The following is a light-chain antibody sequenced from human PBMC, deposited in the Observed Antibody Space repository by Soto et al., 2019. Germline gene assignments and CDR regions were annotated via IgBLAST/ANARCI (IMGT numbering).Light chain of an antibody. CDR3: QQYYSTPLT. J-gene: IGKJ4*01. V-gene: IGKV1-6*01. CDR2: AAS. Sequence: AIQMTQSPSSLSASVGDRVTISCRASQGIRNDLDWYQQRPGKAPKLLIYAASSLQSGVPSRFSGSGSGTDFTLTISSLQPEDVAVYYCQQYYSTPLTFGGGTKVEIK. CDR1: QGIRND.